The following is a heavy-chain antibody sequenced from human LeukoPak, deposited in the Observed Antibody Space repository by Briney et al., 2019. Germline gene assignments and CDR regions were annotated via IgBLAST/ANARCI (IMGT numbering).Heavy chain of an antibody. CDR2: IYYSGST. CDR3: ARVFAVDYVWGSYRPDAFDI. Sequence: PSETLSLTCTVSGGSISSYYWSWIRQPPGKGLEWVGYIYYSGSTYYNPSLRSRVTISVDTSKNQFSLKLSSVTAADTAVYYCARVFAVDYVWGSYRPDAFDIWGQGTMVTVSS. CDR1: GGSISSYY. J-gene: IGHJ3*02. V-gene: IGHV4-59*01. D-gene: IGHD3-16*02.